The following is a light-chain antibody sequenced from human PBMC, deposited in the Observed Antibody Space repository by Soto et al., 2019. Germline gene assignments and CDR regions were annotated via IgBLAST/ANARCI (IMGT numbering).Light chain of an antibody. J-gene: IGKJ4*01. V-gene: IGKV1-12*01. CDR1: QGISSW. CDR3: QQANSFPLT. Sequence: DIQTTQYRSSVSASAVYRFTTTCRASQGISSWLAWYQQKPEKAPKLVIYDASSLQSGVPSRFSGSGSGTDFTLTISSLQPEDFATYYCQQANSFPLTFGGGTKVDIK. CDR2: DAS.